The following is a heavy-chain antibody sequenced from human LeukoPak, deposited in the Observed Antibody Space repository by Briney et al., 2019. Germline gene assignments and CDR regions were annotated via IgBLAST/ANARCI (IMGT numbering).Heavy chain of an antibody. J-gene: IGHJ4*02. V-gene: IGHV4-59*01. CDR3: AREIYYYGSGSYYDY. CDR2: IYYSGST. D-gene: IGHD3-10*01. Sequence: GSLRLSCTASGFTFGDYAMSWIRQPPGKGLEWIGYIYYSGSTNYNPSLKSRVTISVDTSKNQFSLKLSSVTAADTAVYYCAREIYYYGSGSYYDYWGQGTLVTLSS. CDR1: GFTFGDYA.